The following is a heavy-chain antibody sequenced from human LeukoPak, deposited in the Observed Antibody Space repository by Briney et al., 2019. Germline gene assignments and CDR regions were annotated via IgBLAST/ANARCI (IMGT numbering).Heavy chain of an antibody. Sequence: GASVKVSCKASGYTFTSYGITWVRHAPGQGLEWMGWISAYNGNTNYAQKLQGRVTMTTDTSTSIAYMELRSLRSDDTAVYYCARDKWSTSSQNDYWGQGTLVTVSS. CDR3: ARDKWSTSSQNDY. V-gene: IGHV1-18*01. CDR2: ISAYNGNT. D-gene: IGHD6-6*01. J-gene: IGHJ4*02. CDR1: GYTFTSYG.